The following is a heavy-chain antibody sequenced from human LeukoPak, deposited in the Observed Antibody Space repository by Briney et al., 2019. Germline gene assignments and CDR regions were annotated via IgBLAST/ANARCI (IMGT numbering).Heavy chain of an antibody. V-gene: IGHV3-9*01. CDR3: AKDYYYDSSGYYSDVFDI. CDR1: GFTFDDYA. J-gene: IGHJ3*02. CDR2: ISWNSGSI. D-gene: IGHD3-22*01. Sequence: GGSLRLSCAASGFTFDDYAMHWVRQAPGKGLEWVSGISWNSGSIGYADSVKGRFTISRDNAKNSLYLQMNSLRAEDTALYYCAKDYYYDSSGYYSDVFDIWGQGTMVTVSS.